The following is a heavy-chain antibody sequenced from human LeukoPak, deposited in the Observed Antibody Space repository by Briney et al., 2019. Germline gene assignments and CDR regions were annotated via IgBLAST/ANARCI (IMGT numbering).Heavy chain of an antibody. CDR3: ARGQDDRSGTFDY. J-gene: IGHJ4*02. Sequence: PSETLSLTCTVSGDSVSSGSYYLRWIRQPPGKGLDWIAYMSPSGTTNYNPSLKSRVTTSVDTSRTQFSLRLSSVTAADTAVYYCARGQDDRSGTFDYWGQGTLVTVSS. CDR1: GDSVSSGSYY. D-gene: IGHD3-22*01. V-gene: IGHV4-61*01. CDR2: MSPSGTT.